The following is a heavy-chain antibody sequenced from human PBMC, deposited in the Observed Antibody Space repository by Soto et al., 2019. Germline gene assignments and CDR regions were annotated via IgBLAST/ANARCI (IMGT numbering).Heavy chain of an antibody. CDR1: GFSLSTSGVG. D-gene: IGHD6-19*01. CDR2: IYWDDDK. Sequence: QITLKESGPPLVKPTQTLTLTCTFSGFSLSTSGVGVGWIRQPPGKALEWLALIYWDDDKRYSPSLKSRLTTTKDTSKNQVVLTMTNMDPVDTATYYCAHRSIAVAAPPGFQHWGQGTLVTVSS. CDR3: AHRSIAVAAPPGFQH. V-gene: IGHV2-5*02. J-gene: IGHJ1*01.